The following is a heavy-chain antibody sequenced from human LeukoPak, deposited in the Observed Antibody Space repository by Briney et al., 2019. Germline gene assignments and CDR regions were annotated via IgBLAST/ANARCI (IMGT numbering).Heavy chain of an antibody. Sequence: GASVKVSCKASGYTFTGYYMHWVRQAPGQGLEWMGWINPNSGGTNFAQKFQGWVTMTRDTSISTAYMELSRLRSDDTAVYYCAREMVRGAGMDVWGQGTTVTVSS. V-gene: IGHV1-2*04. D-gene: IGHD3-10*01. CDR3: AREMVRGAGMDV. J-gene: IGHJ6*02. CDR2: INPNSGGT. CDR1: GYTFTGYY.